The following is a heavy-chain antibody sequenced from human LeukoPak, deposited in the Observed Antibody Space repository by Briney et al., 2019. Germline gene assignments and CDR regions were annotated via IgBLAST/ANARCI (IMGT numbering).Heavy chain of an antibody. D-gene: IGHD2-15*01. J-gene: IGHJ4*02. CDR2: IYYSGTT. Sequence: SETLSLTCTVSGGSISNYYWTWIRQPPGRGLEWIGHIYYSGTTYYNPSLRGRVTISVDTSKNQFSLKLSSVTAADTAVYYCARGDNTLGYCRGGSCYSYYFDYWGQGTLVTVSS. CDR1: GGSISNYY. CDR3: ARGDNTLGYCRGGSCYSYYFDY. V-gene: IGHV4-59*01.